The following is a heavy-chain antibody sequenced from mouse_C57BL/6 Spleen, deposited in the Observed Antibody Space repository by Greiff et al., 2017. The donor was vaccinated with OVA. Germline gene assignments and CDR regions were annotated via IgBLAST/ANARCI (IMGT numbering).Heavy chain of an antibody. D-gene: IGHD2-5*01. CDR3: ARSSYYSNFYAMDY. J-gene: IGHJ4*01. V-gene: IGHV1-72*01. CDR1: GYTFTSYW. CDR2: IDPNSGGT. Sequence: QVHVKQPGAELVKPGASVKLSCKASGYTFTSYWMHWVKQRPGRGLEWIGRIDPNSGGTKYNEKFKSKATLTVDKPSSTAYMQLSSLTSEDSAVYYCARSSYYSNFYAMDYWGQGTSVTVSS.